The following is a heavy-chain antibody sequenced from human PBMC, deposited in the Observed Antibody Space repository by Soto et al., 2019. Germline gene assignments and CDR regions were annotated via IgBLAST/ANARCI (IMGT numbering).Heavy chain of an antibody. CDR1: GFIFSNYE. CDR2: ISSSGVTR. J-gene: IGHJ4*02. CDR3: ARIMGYDRSIDY. D-gene: IGHD2-8*01. V-gene: IGHV3-48*03. Sequence: PGGFLRLSCAAPGFIFSNYEMKWVRQAPGKGLEWVSYISSSGVTRYYADSVKGRFTISRDNAKNSLYLQMNSLRAEDTAVYYCARIMGYDRSIDYWGQGTLVTVSS.